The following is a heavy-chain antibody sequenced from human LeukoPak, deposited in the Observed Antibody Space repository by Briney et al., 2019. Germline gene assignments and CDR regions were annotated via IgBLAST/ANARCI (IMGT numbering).Heavy chain of an antibody. CDR2: IYYSGST. Sequence: SETLSLTCTVSGGSISSYYWSWIRQPPGKGLEWIGYIYYSGSTNYNPSLKSRVTISVDTSKNQFSLKLSSVTAADTAVYYCARGRGVTHYWGQGTLVTVSS. V-gene: IGHV4-59*12. CDR3: ARGRGVTHY. J-gene: IGHJ4*02. D-gene: IGHD2-8*01. CDR1: GGSISSYY.